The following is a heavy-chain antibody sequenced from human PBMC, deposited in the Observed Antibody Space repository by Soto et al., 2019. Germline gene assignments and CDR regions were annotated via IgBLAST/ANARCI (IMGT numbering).Heavy chain of an antibody. J-gene: IGHJ4*02. CDR2: IDHSVTT. Sequence: SETLSLTCVVYGESFSGYYWSWFRQPPGKTLEWIGDIDHSVTTHYNPSLKSRLTISIDTSKNHFSLGLTAVTAADAGTYFCSRGRPPRYWGQGTLVTVSS. V-gene: IGHV4-34*01. CDR3: SRGRPPRY. CDR1: GESFSGYY.